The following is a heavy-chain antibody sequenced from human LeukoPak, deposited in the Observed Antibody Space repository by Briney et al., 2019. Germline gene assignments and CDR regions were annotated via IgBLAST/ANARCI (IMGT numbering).Heavy chain of an antibody. CDR1: GFTFSSYG. CDR3: AEEFRYCSSTSCYIYYYYGMDV. V-gene: IGHV3-30*18. Sequence: GGSLRLSCAASGFTFSSYGMHWVRQAPGKGLEWVAVISYDGSNKYYADSVKGRFTISRDNSKNTLYLQMNSLRAEDTAVYYCAEEFRYCSSTSCYIYYYYGMDVWGQGTTVTVSS. D-gene: IGHD2-2*02. J-gene: IGHJ6*02. CDR2: ISYDGSNK.